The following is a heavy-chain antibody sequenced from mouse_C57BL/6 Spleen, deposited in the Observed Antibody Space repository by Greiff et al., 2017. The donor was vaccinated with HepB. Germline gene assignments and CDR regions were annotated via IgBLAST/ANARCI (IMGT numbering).Heavy chain of an antibody. CDR1: GYTFTDHT. J-gene: IGHJ3*01. Sequence: QVQLKESDAELVKPGASVKISCKVSGYTFTDHTIHWMKQRPEQGLEWIGYIYPREGSTKYNEKFKDKATLTADKSSSTAYMQINILTSEDSAVYFCARSIYYDYDWFAYWGQGTLVTVSA. V-gene: IGHV1-78*01. CDR3: ARSIYYDYDWFAY. CDR2: IYPREGST. D-gene: IGHD2-4*01.